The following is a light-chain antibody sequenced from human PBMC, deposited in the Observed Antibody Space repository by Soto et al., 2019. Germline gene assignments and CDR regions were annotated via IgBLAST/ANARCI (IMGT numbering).Light chain of an antibody. CDR2: ATS. CDR1: QSGGKN. Sequence: EIVLTQSPATLSVSPGERATLSCRASQSGGKNFAWYQQKPGQAPRLLIFATSTRATGVPARFSGSGSGTEFTLTISSLQSEDFAVYYCQQYGDWPLTFGGGAKVEIE. J-gene: IGKJ4*01. CDR3: QQYGDWPLT. V-gene: IGKV3-15*01.